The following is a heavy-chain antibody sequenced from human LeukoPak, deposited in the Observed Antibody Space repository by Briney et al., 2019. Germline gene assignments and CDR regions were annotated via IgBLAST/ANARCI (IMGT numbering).Heavy chain of an antibody. J-gene: IGHJ4*02. CDR1: GYTFTSYY. V-gene: IGHV1-46*01. CDR2: INPSGGST. Sequence: ASVKVSCKASGYTFTSYYMHWVRQALGQGLEWMGIINPSGGSTSYVQKFQGRVTMTRDTSTSTVYMELSSLRSEDTAVYYCARLAPSHYYDSSGYYSTSRDYWGQGTLVTVSS. D-gene: IGHD3-22*01. CDR3: ARLAPSHYYDSSGYYSTSRDY.